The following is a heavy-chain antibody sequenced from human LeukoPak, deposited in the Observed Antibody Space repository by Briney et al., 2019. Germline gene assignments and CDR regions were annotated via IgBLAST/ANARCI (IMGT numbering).Heavy chain of an antibody. CDR2: IKQDGSET. D-gene: IGHD5-24*01. V-gene: IGHV3-7*01. Sequence: PGGSLRLSCEVTGFTLSGYWMSWVRQAPGKGLEWVANIKQDGSETHYEDSVKGRFTISRDNAKNSLYLQLNSLRAEDTAVYYCARNTDRDAYMASWGQGTLVTVSS. J-gene: IGHJ5*02. CDR3: ARNTDRDAYMAS. CDR1: GFTLSGYW.